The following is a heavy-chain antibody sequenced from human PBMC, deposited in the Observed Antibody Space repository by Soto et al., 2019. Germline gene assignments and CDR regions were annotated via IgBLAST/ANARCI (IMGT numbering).Heavy chain of an antibody. V-gene: IGHV4-59*01. D-gene: IGHD4-17*01. J-gene: IGHJ6*03. CDR3: ARVTKERAYYYYYMDV. CDR1: GDSMSFFY. Sequence: PSETLSLTCSVSGDSMSFFYWSWIRQPPGKGLEWIGYIYNSGSTKYSPSLKGRVTISVDTSRNQLSLKLTFVTAADTAAYYCARVTKERAYYYYYMDVWGKGTTVTVSS. CDR2: IYNSGST.